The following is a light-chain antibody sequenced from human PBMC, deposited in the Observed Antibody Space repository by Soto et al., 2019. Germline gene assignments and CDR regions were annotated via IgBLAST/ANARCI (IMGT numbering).Light chain of an antibody. V-gene: IGKV3-20*01. Sequence: EIVLTQSPGILSLSPGERASLSCGASQSITSSFLAWYQQKPGQAPRLLIYGASSRATGIPDRFSGTGSETDFTLTINSLEPEDFAVYDCQQYENSPITFGQGTRVEIK. CDR2: GAS. J-gene: IGKJ5*01. CDR3: QQYENSPIT. CDR1: QSITSSF.